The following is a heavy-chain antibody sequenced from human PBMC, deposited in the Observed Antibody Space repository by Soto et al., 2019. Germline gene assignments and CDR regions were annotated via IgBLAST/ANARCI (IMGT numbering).Heavy chain of an antibody. Sequence: GGSLRLSCAASGFTFSDYYMSWIRQAPGKGLEWVSYISSSSSYTNYADSVKGRFTISRDNAKNSLYLQMNSLRAEDTALYYCARLYGSGSTRRVRIDYWGQGTLVTVSS. J-gene: IGHJ4*02. CDR3: ARLYGSGSTRRVRIDY. CDR2: ISSSSSYT. D-gene: IGHD3-10*01. CDR1: GFTFSDYY. V-gene: IGHV3-11*03.